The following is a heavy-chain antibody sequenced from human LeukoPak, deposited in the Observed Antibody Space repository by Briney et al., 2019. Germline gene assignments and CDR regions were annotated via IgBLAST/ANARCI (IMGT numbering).Heavy chain of an antibody. CDR1: GYTLTELS. D-gene: IGHD1-26*01. J-gene: IGHJ4*02. CDR3: ARQVPIVGATGGLFDY. CDR2: FDPEDGET. V-gene: IGHV1-24*01. Sequence: ASVKVSCKVSGYTLTELSMHWVRQAPGKGLEWMGGFDPEDGETIYAQKFQGRVTMTEDTSTDTAYMELSSLRSEDTAVYYCARQVPIVGATGGLFDYWGQGTLVTVSS.